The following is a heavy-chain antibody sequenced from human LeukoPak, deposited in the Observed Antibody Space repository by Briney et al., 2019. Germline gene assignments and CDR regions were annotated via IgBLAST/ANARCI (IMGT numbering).Heavy chain of an antibody. CDR3: ARVLIAAEAYDAFDL. CDR1: GFNFRSYV. V-gene: IGHV3-30*04. Sequence: HTGGSLRLSCEASGFNFRSYVMHWVRQAPGKGLEWVAVISHDGNKKEYADSVKGRFTISRDNSGKTLHLHMNSLRSEDTAVFYCARVLIAAEAYDAFDLWGQGTMVTVSS. J-gene: IGHJ3*01. D-gene: IGHD6-13*01. CDR2: ISHDGNKK.